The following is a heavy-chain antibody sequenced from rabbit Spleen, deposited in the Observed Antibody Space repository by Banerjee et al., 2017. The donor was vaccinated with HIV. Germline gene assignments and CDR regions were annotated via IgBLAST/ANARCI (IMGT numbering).Heavy chain of an antibody. CDR3: ARDSGTSFSSYGMDL. J-gene: IGHJ6*01. V-gene: IGHV1S40*01. CDR2: IGAGISYTI. Sequence: QSLEESGGDLVKPGASLTLTCTASGFSFSFRDSMCWVRQPPGKGPEWIACIGAGISYTIYYATWAKGRFTISKTSSTTVTLQMTSRTAADTATYWCARDSGTSFSSYGMDLWGPGTLVTVS. D-gene: IGHD8-1*01. CDR1: GFSFSFRDS.